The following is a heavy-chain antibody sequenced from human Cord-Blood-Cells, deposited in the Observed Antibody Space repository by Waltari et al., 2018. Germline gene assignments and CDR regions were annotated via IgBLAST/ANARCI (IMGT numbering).Heavy chain of an antibody. CDR3: ARISLITGAYWYFDL. J-gene: IGHJ2*01. V-gene: IGHV1-2*02. CDR2: INPNSGGT. D-gene: IGHD7-27*01. CDR1: GSTSTCYH. Sequence: VQLVLFGPDVRKPGHSVKVACTASGSTSTCYHTHGLRLAPGQGLEWMGWINPNSGGTNYAQKFQGRVTMTRDTYISTAYMELSRLRSDATAVYYCARISLITGAYWYFDLWGRGTLVTVSS.